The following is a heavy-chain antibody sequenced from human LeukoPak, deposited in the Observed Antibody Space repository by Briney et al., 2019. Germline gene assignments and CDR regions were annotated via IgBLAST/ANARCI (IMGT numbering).Heavy chain of an antibody. Sequence: SETLSLTCSVPGGSISNYYWSWIRQSPGKGPEWIGYIHNSGSTNYNPSLKSRVTISLDTSKKQFSLKLTSVTAADTAIYYCATEYCASSSCRFDSWGQGTLVTVSS. CDR1: GGSISNYY. CDR3: ATEYCASSSCRFDS. J-gene: IGHJ4*02. V-gene: IGHV4-59*01. D-gene: IGHD2-2*01. CDR2: IHNSGST.